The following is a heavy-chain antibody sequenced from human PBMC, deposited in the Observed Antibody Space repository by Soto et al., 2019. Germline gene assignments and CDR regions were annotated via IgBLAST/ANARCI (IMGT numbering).Heavy chain of an antibody. CDR2: ISAYNGNT. J-gene: IGHJ3*02. Sequence: VASVKVSCKASGYTFTSYGISWVRQAPGQGLEWMGWISAYNGNTNYAQKLQGRVTMTTDTSTSTAYMELRSLRSDDTAVYYCARSYGAGVLDAFDIWGQGTMVTVSS. CDR3: ARSYGAGVLDAFDI. V-gene: IGHV1-18*01. CDR1: GYTFTSYG. D-gene: IGHD3-10*01.